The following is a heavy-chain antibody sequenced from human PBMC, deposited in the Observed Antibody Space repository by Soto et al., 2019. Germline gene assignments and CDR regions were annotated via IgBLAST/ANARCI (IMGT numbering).Heavy chain of an antibody. Sequence: SETLSLTCTVSGGSISSGDYYWSWIRQPPGKGLEWIGYIYYRGSTYYNPSLKSRVTISVDTSKNQFSLKLSSVTAADTAVYYCARASRRVRGVTLYGMDVWGQGTTVTVSS. CDR3: ARASRRVRGVTLYGMDV. CDR2: IYYRGST. V-gene: IGHV4-30-4*01. J-gene: IGHJ6*02. D-gene: IGHD3-10*01. CDR1: GGSISSGDYY.